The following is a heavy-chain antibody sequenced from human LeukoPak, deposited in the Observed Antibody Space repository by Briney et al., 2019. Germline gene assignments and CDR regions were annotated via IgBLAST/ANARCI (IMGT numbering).Heavy chain of an antibody. J-gene: IGHJ4*02. D-gene: IGHD6-19*01. CDR1: GYTFTGYY. CDR2: INPNSGGT. Sequence: ASVKVSCKASGYTFTGYYMHWVRQAPGQGLEWMGWINPNSGGTNYAQKFQGRVTMTTDTSTSTAYMELRSLRSDDTAVYYCARVAAVAATEFDSWGQGTLVTVSS. CDR3: ARVAAVAATEFDS. V-gene: IGHV1-2*02.